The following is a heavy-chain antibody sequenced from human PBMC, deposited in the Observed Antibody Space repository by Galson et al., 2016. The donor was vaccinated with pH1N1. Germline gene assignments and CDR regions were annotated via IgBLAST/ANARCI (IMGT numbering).Heavy chain of an antibody. V-gene: IGHV4-30-4*08. CDR3: ARGRDYDMLTGSSYYFDY. J-gene: IGHJ4*02. CDR2: IYYSGNT. D-gene: IGHD3-9*01. Sequence: LSLTCAVSGDFISSGDYFWSWIRQPPGKGLEWIGYIYYSGNTFYNPSLKSRVTISLDTSKTQFSLKLSSVTATDTAIYYCARGRDYDMLTGSSYYFDYWGQGTLVTVSS. CDR1: GDFISSGDYF.